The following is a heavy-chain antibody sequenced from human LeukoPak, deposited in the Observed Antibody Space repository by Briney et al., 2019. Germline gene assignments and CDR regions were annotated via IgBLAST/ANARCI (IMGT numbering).Heavy chain of an antibody. J-gene: IGHJ4*02. D-gene: IGHD3-22*01. Sequence: GGSLRLSCAASGFTFNSYEMNWVRQAPGKGLEWVSYISSSGSTIYYADSVKGRFTISRDNAKNSLYLQMNSLRAEDTAVYYCARARGPTDYYDSSGYGGELGYWGQGTLVTVSS. CDR2: ISSSGSTI. CDR3: ARARGPTDYYDSSGYGGELGY. CDR1: GFTFNSYE. V-gene: IGHV3-48*03.